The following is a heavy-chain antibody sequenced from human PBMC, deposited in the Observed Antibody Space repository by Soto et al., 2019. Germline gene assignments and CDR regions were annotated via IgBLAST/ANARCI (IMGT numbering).Heavy chain of an antibody. V-gene: IGHV1-69*05. CDR1: GGTFSSYA. CDR2: INPIFGTA. Sequence: SVKVSCKASGGTFSSYAISWVRQAPGQGLEWLGGINPIFGTAKYAQKFQGRVTMTRDTSTSTVYMELSSLTSEDTAVYYCKRATSALLWGRGTQVTVSS. D-gene: IGHD2-21*01. CDR3: KRATSALL. J-gene: IGHJ4*02.